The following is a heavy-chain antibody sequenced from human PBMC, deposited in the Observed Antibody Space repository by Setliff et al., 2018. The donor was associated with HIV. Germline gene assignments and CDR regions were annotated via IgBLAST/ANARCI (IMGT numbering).Heavy chain of an antibody. J-gene: IGHJ4*02. CDR2: IYHTGIT. CDR1: GGSITRTPYY. Sequence: SETLSLTCTVSGGSITRTPYYWGWIRQPPGKGLEWIGSIYHTGITYDNPSLKSRVTISVDTSKNQISLRLSSVTAADTAVFYCARLTTTYYYDSSAYYHPVWGQGTLVTVSS. D-gene: IGHD3-22*01. CDR3: ARLTTTYYYDSSAYYHPV. V-gene: IGHV4-39*01.